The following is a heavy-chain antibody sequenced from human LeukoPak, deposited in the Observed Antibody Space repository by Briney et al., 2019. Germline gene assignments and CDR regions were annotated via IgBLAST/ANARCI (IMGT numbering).Heavy chain of an antibody. D-gene: IGHD4-23*01. J-gene: IGHJ3*01. Sequence: ASVKVSCKASGYTFTGYYIHWVRQAPGQGLEWMGWIYPDSGGTYYAQRFQGGVTMTRDTSINTAYMELSRLRSDDSAVYYCARGGGNLPIYAFDFWGQGSIVTVSS. CDR1: GYTFTGYY. V-gene: IGHV1-2*02. CDR2: IYPDSGGT. CDR3: ARGGGNLPIYAFDF.